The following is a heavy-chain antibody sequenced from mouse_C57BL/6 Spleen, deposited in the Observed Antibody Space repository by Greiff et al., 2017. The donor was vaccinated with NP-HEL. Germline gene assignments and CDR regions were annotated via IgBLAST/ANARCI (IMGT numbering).Heavy chain of an antibody. CDR1: GFTFSSYA. D-gene: IGHD3-2*02. Sequence: EVKVEESGEGLVKPGGSLKLSCAASGFTFSSYAMSWVRQTPEKRLEWVAYISSGGDYIYYADTVKGRFTISRDNARNTLYLQMSSLKSEDTAMYYCTRDSSGYNYAMDYWGQGTSVTVSS. V-gene: IGHV5-9-1*02. CDR2: ISSGGDYI. CDR3: TRDSSGYNYAMDY. J-gene: IGHJ4*01.